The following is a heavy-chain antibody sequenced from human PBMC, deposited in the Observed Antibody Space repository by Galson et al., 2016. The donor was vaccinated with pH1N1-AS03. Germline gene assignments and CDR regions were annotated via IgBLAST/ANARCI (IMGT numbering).Heavy chain of an antibody. V-gene: IGHV3-73*01. CDR3: KAEVGDDDY. CDR1: GFTFSGST. Sequence: SLRLSCAASGFTFSGSTMHWVRQASGKGLEWVGRIRSKTDNYATAYAASVNGKFTIFRDDSKGTLYLQMNRLKTEDTAVYYCKAEVGDDDYWGQGTQVTVSA. CDR2: IRSKTDNYAT. J-gene: IGHJ4*02.